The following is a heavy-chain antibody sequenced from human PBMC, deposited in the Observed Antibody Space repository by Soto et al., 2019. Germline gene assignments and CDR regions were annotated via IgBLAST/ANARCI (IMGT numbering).Heavy chain of an antibody. CDR2: ISAYNGNT. J-gene: IGHJ4*02. CDR3: ARDSPPVDY. CDR1: GYTFTNYG. V-gene: IGHV1-18*01. Sequence: QVQLVQSGAEVKKPGASVKFSCKASGYTFTNYGIIWVRQAPGQGLEWMGWISAYNGNTNYAQKLQARVTMTTVTSTSTAYMELRSLRSEDTAVYYCARDSPPVDYWGQGTLVTVSS.